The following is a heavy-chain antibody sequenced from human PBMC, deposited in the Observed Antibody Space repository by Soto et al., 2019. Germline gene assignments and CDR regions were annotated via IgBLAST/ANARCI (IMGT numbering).Heavy chain of an antibody. CDR2: IYYSGIT. D-gene: IGHD3-16*01. V-gene: IGHV4-59*12. CDR3: ARVGGLNLFDS. Sequence: SETLSLTCTVSGGSISSYYWSWIRQPPGKGLEWIGYIYYSGITNYNPSLKSRVTISVDTSKNQFSLKLSSVTAADTAVYYCARVGGLNLFDSWGQGSPVIVSS. CDR1: GGSISSYY. J-gene: IGHJ5*01.